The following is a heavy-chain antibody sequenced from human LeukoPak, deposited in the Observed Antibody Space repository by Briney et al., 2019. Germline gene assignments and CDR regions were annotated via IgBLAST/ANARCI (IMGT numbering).Heavy chain of an antibody. V-gene: IGHV3-30*02. J-gene: IGHJ6*03. D-gene: IGHD3-10*01. Sequence: GGSLRLSCAASGFTFSSYGMHWVRQAPGKGLEWVSFIRYDGSNKYYADSVKGRFTISRDNSTNTLFLQMNSLRVEDTAVYYCAKHRGSVGFYYMDVWGKGTTVTVSS. CDR2: IRYDGSNK. CDR3: AKHRGSVGFYYMDV. CDR1: GFTFSSYG.